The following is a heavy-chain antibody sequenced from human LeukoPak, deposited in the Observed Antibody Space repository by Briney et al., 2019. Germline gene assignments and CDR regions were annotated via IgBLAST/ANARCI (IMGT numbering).Heavy chain of an antibody. Sequence: GGSLRLSCAASGFTFSSYAMHWVRQAPGKRLEWVAVISYDGSNKYYADSVKGRFTISRDNSKNTLYLQMNSLRAEDTAVYYCAKPQWLSGDYFDYWGQGTLVSVSS. CDR1: GFTFSSYA. V-gene: IGHV3-30-3*01. J-gene: IGHJ4*02. D-gene: IGHD5-12*01. CDR3: AKPQWLSGDYFDY. CDR2: ISYDGSNK.